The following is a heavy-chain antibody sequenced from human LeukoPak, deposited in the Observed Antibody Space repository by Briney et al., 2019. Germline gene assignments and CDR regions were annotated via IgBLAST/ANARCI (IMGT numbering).Heavy chain of an antibody. CDR1: GFTFSSYS. CDR2: ISYDGSNK. J-gene: IGHJ4*02. V-gene: IGHV3-30-3*01. CDR3: ARSPTVVTPEYMDY. D-gene: IGHD4-23*01. Sequence: AGSLRLSCAASGFTFSSYSMHWVRPAPGKGLEWVAVISYDGSNKYYADSVKGRFTISKNNSKNTLYLQMDSLRAEDTAVYYCARSPTVVTPEYMDYWGQGTLVTVSS.